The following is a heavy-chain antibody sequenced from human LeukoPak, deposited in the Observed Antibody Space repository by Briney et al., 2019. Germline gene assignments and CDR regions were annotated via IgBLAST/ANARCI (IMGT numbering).Heavy chain of an antibody. D-gene: IGHD6-13*01. Sequence: GGSLRLSCAASGLTFSSYAMSWVRQAPGKGLEWVSAISGSGGSTYYADSVKGRFTISRDNSKNTLYLQMNSLRAEDTAVYYCAKVKSGIAAAGTYDYWGQGTLVTVSS. CDR2: ISGSGGST. J-gene: IGHJ4*02. CDR3: AKVKSGIAAAGTYDY. V-gene: IGHV3-23*01. CDR1: GLTFSSYA.